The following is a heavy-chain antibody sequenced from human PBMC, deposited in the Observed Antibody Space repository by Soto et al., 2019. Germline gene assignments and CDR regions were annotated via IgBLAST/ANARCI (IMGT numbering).Heavy chain of an antibody. D-gene: IGHD5-18*01. Sequence: PGGSLRLSCAASGFTFSTYAMHWVRQAPGKGLEWVAVISYDGSNKYYADSVKGRFTISRDNSKNTLYLQMNSLRAEDTAVYYCARAPRRIWDTFDYWGQGTLVTVSS. CDR3: ARAPRRIWDTFDY. CDR1: GFTFSTYA. V-gene: IGHV3-30-3*01. CDR2: ISYDGSNK. J-gene: IGHJ4*02.